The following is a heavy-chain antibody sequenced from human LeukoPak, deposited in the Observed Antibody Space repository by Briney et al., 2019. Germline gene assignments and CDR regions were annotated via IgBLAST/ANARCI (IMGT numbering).Heavy chain of an antibody. CDR1: GGSISSYY. CDR3: ARGRYSAGDNWFDP. D-gene: IGHD3-9*01. V-gene: IGHV4-59*01. Sequence: SETLSLTCTVSGGSISSYYWSWIRQPPGKGLEWIGNIYDSGSTNYNPSLKSQVTISVDTSKNQCSLKLSSVTAADTAVYYCARGRYSAGDNWFDPWGQGTLVTVSS. CDR2: IYDSGST. J-gene: IGHJ5*02.